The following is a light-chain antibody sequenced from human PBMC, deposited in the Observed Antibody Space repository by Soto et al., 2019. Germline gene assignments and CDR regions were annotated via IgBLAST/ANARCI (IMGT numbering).Light chain of an antibody. Sequence: QSALNQPPSASGSPGQSVTISCTGTSTDVGSYNYVSWYQRHPGKAPKLIIYEVNKRPSGVPDRFSGSKSGNTASLTVSGLQAEDEADYYCSSYLNYNSEVFGTGTKVTVL. CDR2: EVN. CDR3: SSYLNYNSEV. CDR1: STDVGSYNY. V-gene: IGLV2-8*01. J-gene: IGLJ1*01.